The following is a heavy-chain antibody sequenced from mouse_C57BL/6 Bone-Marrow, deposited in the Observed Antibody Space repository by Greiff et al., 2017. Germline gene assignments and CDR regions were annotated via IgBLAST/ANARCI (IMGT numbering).Heavy chain of an antibody. D-gene: IGHD1-1*01. CDR1: GYTFTSYW. V-gene: IGHV1-64*01. CDR3: ARPPSYYGNYYYAMDY. Sequence: QVHVKQPGAELVKPGASVKLSCKASGYTFTSYWMHWVKQRPGQGLEWIGMIHPNSGSTNYNEKFKSKATLTVDKSSSTAYMQLSSLTSEDSAVYYCARPPSYYGNYYYAMDYWGQGTSVTVSS. CDR2: IHPNSGST. J-gene: IGHJ4*01.